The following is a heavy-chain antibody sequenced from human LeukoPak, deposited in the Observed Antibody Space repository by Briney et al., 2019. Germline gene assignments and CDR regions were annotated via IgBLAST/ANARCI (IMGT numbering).Heavy chain of an antibody. V-gene: IGHV4-59*01. CDR1: GGSISSYY. J-gene: IGHJ6*02. Sequence: SETLSLTCTVSGGSISSYYWSWIRQPPGEGLEWIGYIYYSGSTNYNPSLKSRVTISVDTSKNQFSLKLSSVTAADTAAYYCARVENSSGWSEGYYYYGMDVWGQGTTVTVSS. CDR3: ARVENSSGWSEGYYYYGMDV. CDR2: IYYSGST. D-gene: IGHD6-19*01.